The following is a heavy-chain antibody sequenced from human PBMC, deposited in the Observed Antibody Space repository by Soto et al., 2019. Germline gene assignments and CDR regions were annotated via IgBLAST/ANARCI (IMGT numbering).Heavy chain of an antibody. V-gene: IGHV3-9*01. D-gene: IGHD6-19*01. CDR2: ISWNSGSI. CDR1: GFTFDDYA. J-gene: IGHJ3*02. CDR3: ARSSSGWYRGIVAFDI. Sequence: HPGGSLRLSCAASGFTFDDYAMHWVRQAPGKGLEWVSGISWNSGSIGYADSVKGRFTISRDNAKNSLYLQMNSLRAEDTALYYCARSSSGWYRGIVAFDIWGQGTMVTVSS.